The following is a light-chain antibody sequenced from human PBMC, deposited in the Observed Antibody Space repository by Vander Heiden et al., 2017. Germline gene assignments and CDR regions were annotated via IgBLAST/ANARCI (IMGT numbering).Light chain of an antibody. V-gene: IGKV1-39*01. J-gene: IGKJ1*01. Sequence: DIQMPQYPSSMSASVGDRVTIPRRASQSISSYLKWYQQKPGKPHKLLYYAASSVQRGVPSRCSGSGSGTDFTLTISRLQPDDFATYYCQQSDITPLAFGQGTKVEIK. CDR3: QQSDITPLA. CDR1: QSISSY. CDR2: AAS.